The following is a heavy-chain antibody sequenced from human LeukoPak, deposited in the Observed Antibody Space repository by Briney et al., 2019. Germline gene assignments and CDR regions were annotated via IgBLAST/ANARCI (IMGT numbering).Heavy chain of an antibody. D-gene: IGHD3-22*01. V-gene: IGHV5-51*01. CDR1: GXSFTSYW. CDR2: IYPADSDT. J-gene: IGHJ4*02. CDR3: ARITTNSAY. Sequence: GESLKISCKGSGXSFTSYWIAWVRQMPGKGVEWMGIIYPADSDTRYSPSFQGQVTISADKSISTAYLQWSSLKASDSAMYYCARITTNSAYWGQGTLVTVSS.